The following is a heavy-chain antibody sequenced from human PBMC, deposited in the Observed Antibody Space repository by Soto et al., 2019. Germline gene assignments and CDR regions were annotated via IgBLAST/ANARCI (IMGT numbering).Heavy chain of an antibody. J-gene: IGHJ3*01. CDR3: AAYFPMTTVTTNAFDF. CDR2: IVVGSGNT. CDR1: GFTFTSSA. Sequence: SVKVSCKASGFTFTSSAVQWVRQARGQRLEWIGWIVVGSGNTNYAQKFQERVTITRDMSTSTAYMELSSLRSEDTAVYYCAAYFPMTTVTTNAFDFWGQGTMVPVSS. V-gene: IGHV1-58*01. D-gene: IGHD4-17*01.